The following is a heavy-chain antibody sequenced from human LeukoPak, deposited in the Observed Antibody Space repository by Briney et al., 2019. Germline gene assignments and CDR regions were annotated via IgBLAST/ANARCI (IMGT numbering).Heavy chain of an antibody. V-gene: IGHV3-23*01. CDR3: AKDVYGDYGGLDY. CDR2: LRGDGET. D-gene: IGHD4-17*01. CDR1: GFSFSNYA. J-gene: IGHJ4*02. Sequence: GGSLRLSCAASGFSFSNYAMSWVRQAPARGPEWVSSLRGDGETFYADSVKGRFTLSRDDSRNTVYLQLNNLRVEDTAIYYCAKDVYGDYGGLDYWGQGTLVTVSS.